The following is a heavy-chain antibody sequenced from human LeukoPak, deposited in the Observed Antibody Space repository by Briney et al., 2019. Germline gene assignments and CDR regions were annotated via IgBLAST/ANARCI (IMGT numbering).Heavy chain of an antibody. D-gene: IGHD3-10*01. Sequence: EPGGSLRLSCAASGFTFSNYNMNWVRQAPGKGLEWVSFISTSSSYIYYADSVKGRFTISRHNAKNSLYLQMNSLRAEDTAVYYCARDNYGSGSYSWSKRLDYWGQGTLVTVSS. CDR1: GFTFSNYN. V-gene: IGHV3-21*01. CDR3: ARDNYGSGSYSWSKRLDY. J-gene: IGHJ4*02. CDR2: ISTSSSYI.